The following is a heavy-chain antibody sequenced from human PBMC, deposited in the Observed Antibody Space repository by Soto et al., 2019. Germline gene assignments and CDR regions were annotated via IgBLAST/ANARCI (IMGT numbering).Heavy chain of an antibody. CDR3: ARGSLQNYFDY. J-gene: IGHJ4*02. CDR1: GYNFISYY. V-gene: IGHV1-46*01. Sequence: QVQLVQSGAEVKKPGASVKISCKASGYNFISYYVHWVRQAPGQGLEWMGIINPSGGSASYSQTFGGRVTMTRDTSTGTVYMEVNSLRSEDTGVYYCARGSLQNYFDYWGQGTLVSVSS. CDR2: INPSGGSA. D-gene: IGHD3-10*01.